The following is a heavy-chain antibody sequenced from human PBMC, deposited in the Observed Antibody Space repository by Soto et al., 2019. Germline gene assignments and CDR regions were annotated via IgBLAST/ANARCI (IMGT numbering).Heavy chain of an antibody. J-gene: IGHJ3*02. CDR3: ECGPGVVVSADDTFDI. Sequence: QVQLQESGPGLVKPSGTLSLTCAVSGGSVSSSNWWRWVRQSPGKGLEWMGESYHSRSANYNPSRKSRDTRSIDKTKNQFYLMLTSVNAAETAVYYCECGPGVVVSADDTFDIWGPGTRVIVSS. CDR1: GGSVSSSNW. D-gene: IGHD2-21*02. CDR2: SYHSRSA. V-gene: IGHV4-4*02.